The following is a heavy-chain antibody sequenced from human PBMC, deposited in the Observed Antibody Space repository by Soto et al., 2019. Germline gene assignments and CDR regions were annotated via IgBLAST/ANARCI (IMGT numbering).Heavy chain of an antibody. CDR2: ISSSNCYI. J-gene: IGHJ4*02. CDR1: GFTFSSYS. V-gene: IGHV3-21*01. Sequence: NPGGSLRLSCAASGFTFSSYSMNWVRQAPGKGLEWVSSISSSNCYIYYADSVKGRFTISRDNAKNSLYLQMNSLRAEDTAVYYCARDRDSSAYGSFDYWGQGTLVTVSS. CDR3: ARDRDSSAYGSFDY. D-gene: IGHD3-22*01.